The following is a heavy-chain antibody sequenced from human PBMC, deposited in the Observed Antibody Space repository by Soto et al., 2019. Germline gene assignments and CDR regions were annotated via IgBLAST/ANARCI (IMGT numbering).Heavy chain of an antibody. CDR3: ARGPDSSGYYAYFDY. Sequence: QVQLVQSGAEVKKPGSSVKVSCKASGGTFSSYAISWVRPAPGQGLEWMGGIIPIFGTANYAQKFQGRVTITADESTSTAYMELGSLRSEDTAGYYCARGPDSSGYYAYFDYWGQGTLVTGSS. CDR1: GGTFSSYA. V-gene: IGHV1-69*01. J-gene: IGHJ4*02. D-gene: IGHD3-22*01. CDR2: IIPIFGTA.